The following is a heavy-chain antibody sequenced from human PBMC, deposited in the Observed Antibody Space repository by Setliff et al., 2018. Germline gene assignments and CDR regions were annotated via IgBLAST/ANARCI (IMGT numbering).Heavy chain of an antibody. V-gene: IGHV3-11*04. CDR2: ISGGGMTI. CDR3: TTDTCCGDPVYYYYGMDV. Sequence: GGSLRLSCAAPGFSFSGSYMSWVRQAPGKGLEWISKISGGGMTIYYADSVRGRLTISRDNAKNSLYLQMNSLRAEDTAVYYCTTDTCCGDPVYYYYGMDVWGQGTTVTVSS. D-gene: IGHD2-21*02. CDR1: GFSFSGSY. J-gene: IGHJ6*02.